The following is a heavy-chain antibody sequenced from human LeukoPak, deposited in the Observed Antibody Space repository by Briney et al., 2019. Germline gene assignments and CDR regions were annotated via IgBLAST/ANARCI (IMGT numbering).Heavy chain of an antibody. V-gene: IGHV4-4*09. D-gene: IGHD3-3*01. CDR2: IYTSGST. CDR1: GGSISSYY. CDR3: ARHKNANYDFWSGYYPYYYYSYMDV. Sequence: PAETLSLTCTVSGGSISSYYWSWIRQPPGKGLEWIRYIYTSGSTKYNPSLKSRVTISVDTSKNQFSLKLSSLTAADTAVYYCARHKNANYDFWSGYYPYYYYSYMDVWGKGTTVTVSS. J-gene: IGHJ6*03.